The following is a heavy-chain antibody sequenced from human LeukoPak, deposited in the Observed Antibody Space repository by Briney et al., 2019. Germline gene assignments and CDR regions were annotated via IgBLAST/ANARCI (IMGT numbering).Heavy chain of an antibody. CDR2: FYTSGST. Sequence: PSETLSLTCTVSGGSINFYYWSWIRQAAGKGLEWIGRFYTSGSTNYNPSLKSRVTISVDTSQNQFSLQLTSVTAADTAVYYCARGDYGSGTYLWGSWGQGILVTVSP. CDR3: ARGDYGSGTYLWGS. CDR1: GGSINFYY. J-gene: IGHJ5*02. D-gene: IGHD3-10*01. V-gene: IGHV4-4*07.